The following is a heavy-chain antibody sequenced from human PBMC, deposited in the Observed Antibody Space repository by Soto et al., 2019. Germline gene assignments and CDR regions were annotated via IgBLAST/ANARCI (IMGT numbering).Heavy chain of an antibody. D-gene: IGHD4-4*01. CDR1: GGSLSRYF. CDR2: INHSGSSGIT. Sequence: QVQLQQWGAGLLKPSETLSLTCAVYGGSLSRYFWSWIRQPPGKGLEWVGEINHSGSSGITNYSPSLKSRVTRSSDTSKNQLSLKLTSVTAADTAVYYCARGVNSVDGLYYSYMDDWGEGTTVTVSS. CDR3: ARGVNSVDGLYYSYMDD. J-gene: IGHJ6*03. V-gene: IGHV4-34*01.